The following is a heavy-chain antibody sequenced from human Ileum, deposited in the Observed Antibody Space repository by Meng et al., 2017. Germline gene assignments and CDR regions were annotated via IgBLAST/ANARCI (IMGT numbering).Heavy chain of an antibody. V-gene: IGHV4-39*01. D-gene: IGHD3-16*01. CDR2: IYYNGNT. CDR1: GDSISYSSYY. Sequence: QLQLQESGPGLVKPSGTLSRTCAVSGDSISYSSYYWGWFRQPPGQGLEWIGSIYYNGNTYYSPSLKSRASISVDTSKNQFSLKLSSVTAADTAVYYCARPAVTTALGGFDYWGQGTLVTVSS. CDR3: ARPAVTTALGGFDY. J-gene: IGHJ4*02.